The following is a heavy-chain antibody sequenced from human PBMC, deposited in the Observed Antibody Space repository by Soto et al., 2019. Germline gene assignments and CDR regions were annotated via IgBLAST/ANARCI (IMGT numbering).Heavy chain of an antibody. CDR3: ARASGESYPGSRVFDS. Sequence: PGGSLRLSCVASGFTFRTYGMHWVRQAPGKGLEWVSAISGSGGSTYYADSVKGRFTISRDNSKNTLYLQMNSLRAEDTAVYYCARASGESYPGSRVFDSWGQGTRVTVSS. J-gene: IGHJ4*02. CDR1: GFTFRTYG. CDR2: ISGSGGST. D-gene: IGHD3-10*01. V-gene: IGHV3-23*01.